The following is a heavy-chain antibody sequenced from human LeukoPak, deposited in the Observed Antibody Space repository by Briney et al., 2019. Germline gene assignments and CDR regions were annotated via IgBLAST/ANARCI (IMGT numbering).Heavy chain of an antibody. D-gene: IGHD2-15*01. CDR1: GFTFSTYA. V-gene: IGHV3-23*01. J-gene: IGHJ4*02. Sequence: GGSLRLSCAASGFTFSTYAMSWVRHAPGKGLEWVSAISDSGGATFDADSVKGRFTISRDNSKNTLFLQMNSLRAEDTAVYYCARQLGYCSGGSCYFDYWGQGILVTVSS. CDR3: ARQLGYCSGGSCYFDY. CDR2: ISDSGGAT.